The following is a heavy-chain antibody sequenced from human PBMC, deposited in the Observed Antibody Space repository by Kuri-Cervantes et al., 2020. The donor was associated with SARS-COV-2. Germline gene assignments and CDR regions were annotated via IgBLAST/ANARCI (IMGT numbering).Heavy chain of an antibody. CDR3: ARDLAGGYGSGCEFDY. CDR1: GFTFSEYY. J-gene: IGHJ4*02. CDR2: ISSSGSTI. D-gene: IGHD3-10*01. V-gene: IGHV3-11*04. Sequence: GGSLRLSCAASGFTFSEYYMSWIRQAPGKGLEWVSYISSSGSTIYYADSVKGRFTISRDNAKNTMYLQMNSLSAEDTAVYYCARDLAGGYGSGCEFDYWGQGTLVTVSS.